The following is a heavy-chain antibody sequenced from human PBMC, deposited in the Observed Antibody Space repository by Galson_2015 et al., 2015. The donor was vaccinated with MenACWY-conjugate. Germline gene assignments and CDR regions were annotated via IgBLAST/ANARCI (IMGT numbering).Heavy chain of an antibody. CDR3: AAWTADDNY. V-gene: IGHV3-7*01. CDR1: GFTFSNSW. Sequence: SLRLSCAASGFTFSNSWMNWLRQALGSGLEWVANINPEGSRGTYVDSVKGRFTISRDNAENSVYLEMNSLRPEDTAVFYCAAWTADDNYWAQGTLVTVSS. D-gene: IGHD3/OR15-3a*01. J-gene: IGHJ4*02. CDR2: INPEGSRG.